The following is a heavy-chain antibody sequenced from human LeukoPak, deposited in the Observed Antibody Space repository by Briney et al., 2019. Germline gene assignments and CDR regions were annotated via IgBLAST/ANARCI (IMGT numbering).Heavy chain of an antibody. V-gene: IGHV3-23*01. CDR2: TVGIGPDT. CDR3: ARRAGAYSHPYDY. D-gene: IGHD4/OR15-4a*01. J-gene: IGHJ4*02. CDR1: GFTFTNYA. Sequence: GGSLRLSCAASGFTFTNYAMTWVRQAPGKGLEWVAATVGIGPDTYHADSVKGRFTISRDNSKNTLYLQMNSLRAEDTAVYYCARRAGAYSHPYDYWGQGTLVTVSS.